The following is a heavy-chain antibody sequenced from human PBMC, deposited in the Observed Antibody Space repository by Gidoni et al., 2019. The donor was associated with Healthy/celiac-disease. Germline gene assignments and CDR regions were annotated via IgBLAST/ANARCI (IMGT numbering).Heavy chain of an antibody. Sequence: QVQLQQWGAGLLKPSATLSLTCAVYGGSFSGYYWSWIRQPPGKGLEWIGEINHSGSTNYNPSLKSRVTISVDTSKNQFSLKLSSVTAADTAVYYCARGPPYYDSSNWFDPWGQGTLVTVSS. CDR1: GGSFSGYY. V-gene: IGHV4-34*01. CDR3: ARGPPYYDSSNWFDP. CDR2: INHSGST. J-gene: IGHJ5*02. D-gene: IGHD3-22*01.